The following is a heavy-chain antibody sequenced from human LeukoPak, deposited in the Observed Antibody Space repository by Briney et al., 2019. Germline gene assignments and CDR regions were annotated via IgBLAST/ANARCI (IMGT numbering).Heavy chain of an antibody. J-gene: IGHJ6*03. Sequence: SETLSLTCTVSGCSLSSSSYYWGWIRQPPGKGLEWTGSIYYSGSTYYNPSLKSRVTISVDTSKNQFSLKLSSVTAADTAVYYCARHVNRGIVVVIREPPYYMDVWGKGTTVTVSS. V-gene: IGHV4-39*01. CDR2: IYYSGST. D-gene: IGHD3-22*01. CDR1: GCSLSSSSYY. CDR3: ARHVNRGIVVVIREPPYYMDV.